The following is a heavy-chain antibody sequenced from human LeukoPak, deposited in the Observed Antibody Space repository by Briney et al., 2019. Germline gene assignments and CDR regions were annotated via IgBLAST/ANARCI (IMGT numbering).Heavy chain of an antibody. CDR3: APTNSNWYYFDY. Sequence: ASVKVSCKTSGYTFTGYYMHWVRQAPGQGLEWMGWINPSSGVTNYAQEFQGRVTMTRDTSISTAYMELSRLTSDDTAVYYCAPTNSNWYYFDYWGQGTLVTVSS. CDR2: INPSSGVT. V-gene: IGHV1-2*02. CDR1: GYTFTGYY. D-gene: IGHD6-13*01. J-gene: IGHJ4*02.